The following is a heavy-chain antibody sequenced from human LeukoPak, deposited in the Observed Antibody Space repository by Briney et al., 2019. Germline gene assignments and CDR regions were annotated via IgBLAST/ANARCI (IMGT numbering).Heavy chain of an antibody. CDR2: ISTSGAST. CDR3: AKITPYDYGWGSADY. J-gene: IGHJ4*02. CDR1: GFTFSSYA. Sequence: GGSLRLSCAASGFTFSSYAMSWVRQAPGKGLEWVSTISTSGASTYYADSVKGRFTISRDNSKNTLYLQMNSLRDEDTAVYYCAKITPYDYGWGSADYWGQGTLVTVSS. V-gene: IGHV3-23*01. D-gene: IGHD3-16*01.